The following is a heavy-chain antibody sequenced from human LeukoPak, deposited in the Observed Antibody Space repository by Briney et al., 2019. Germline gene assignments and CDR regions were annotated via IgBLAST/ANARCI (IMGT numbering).Heavy chain of an antibody. CDR1: GFSFRSYW. V-gene: IGHV3-21*01. CDR2: ISPESNFI. CDR3: AREAGSSIFDY. D-gene: IGHD3-10*01. Sequence: PGGSLRLSCAASGFSFRSYWMHWVRQAPGKGLEWVSSISPESNFIYQADSVKGRFTISRDNAKNSLYLQMNSLRAEDTAVYYCAREAGSSIFDYWGQGTLVTVSS. J-gene: IGHJ4*02.